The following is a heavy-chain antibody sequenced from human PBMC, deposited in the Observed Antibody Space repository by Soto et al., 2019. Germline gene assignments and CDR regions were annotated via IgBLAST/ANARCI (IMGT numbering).Heavy chain of an antibody. CDR1: GYFFTSYA. CDR3: ARGSIAVAGRNQLDY. J-gene: IGHJ4*02. Sequence: ASVKVSCKASGYFFTSYAIHWVRQAPGPRLEWLSWINAANGHTKYSQNFQGRVIITRDTSANTVYMEVSSLKSGDTAVYYCARGSIAVAGRNQLDYWGQGTRVTVSS. V-gene: IGHV1-3*01. D-gene: IGHD6-19*01. CDR2: INAANGHT.